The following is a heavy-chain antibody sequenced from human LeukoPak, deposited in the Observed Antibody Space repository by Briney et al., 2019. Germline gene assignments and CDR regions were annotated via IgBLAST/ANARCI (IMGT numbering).Heavy chain of an antibody. Sequence: GASVKVSCKASGDTFRNYAISWVRQAPGQGLEWMGAIIPVFGTTNYAQKFQGRVTITADTYTTTSYMELSSLTSEDTAIYYCASQYWVPAAFYYAFDVWGKGTTVTVSS. CDR2: IIPVFGTT. CDR3: ASQYWVPAAFYYAFDV. V-gene: IGHV1-69*06. D-gene: IGHD2-2*01. J-gene: IGHJ6*04. CDR1: GDTFRNYA.